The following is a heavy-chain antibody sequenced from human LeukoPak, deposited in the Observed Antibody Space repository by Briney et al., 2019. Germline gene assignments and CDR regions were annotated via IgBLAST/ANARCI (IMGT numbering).Heavy chain of an antibody. D-gene: IGHD5-18*01. V-gene: IGHV3-30-3*01. J-gene: IGHJ4*02. CDR2: ISYDGSNK. Sequence: GRSLRLSCAASGFTFSSYAMHWVRQAPGKGLEWVAVISYDGSNKYYADSVKGRFTISRDNSKNTLYLQMNSLRAEDTAVYYCARVSYSYAERGADYWGQGTLVTVSS. CDR1: GFTFSSYA. CDR3: ARVSYSYAERGADY.